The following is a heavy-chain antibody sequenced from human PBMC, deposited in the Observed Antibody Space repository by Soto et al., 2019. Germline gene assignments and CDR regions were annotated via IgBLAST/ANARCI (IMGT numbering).Heavy chain of an antibody. CDR3: ARMVEYSYGQSDYYYYYGMDV. D-gene: IGHD5-18*01. CDR1: GDSVSSNDAT. CDR2: TYYRSKWQS. Sequence: PSQTLSLTCAISGDSVSSNDATWDWIRQSPSRGLEWLGRTYYRSKWQSDYAVSVKSRITINPDTSKNQFSLQLNSVTPEDTAVYYCARMVEYSYGQSDYYYYYGMDVWGQGTTVTVSS. J-gene: IGHJ6*02. V-gene: IGHV6-1*01.